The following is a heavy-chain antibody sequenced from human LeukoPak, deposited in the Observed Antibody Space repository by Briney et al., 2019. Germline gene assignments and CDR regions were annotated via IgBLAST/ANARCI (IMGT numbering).Heavy chain of an antibody. D-gene: IGHD4-11*01. Sequence: GGSLRLSCAASGFTFGNASMSWVRQAPGKGLEWVGRIRSKSNGGTTDYAAPVKGRFTISRDDSKDTLYLQMDSLTTEDTAVYYCARLGDYSNKDWGQGTLVTVSS. CDR1: GFTFGNAS. CDR3: ARLGDYSNKD. CDR2: IRSKSNGGTT. V-gene: IGHV3-15*01. J-gene: IGHJ4*02.